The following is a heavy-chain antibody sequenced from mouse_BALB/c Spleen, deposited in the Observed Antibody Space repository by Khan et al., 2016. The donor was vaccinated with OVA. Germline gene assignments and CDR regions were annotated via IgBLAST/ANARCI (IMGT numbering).Heavy chain of an antibody. V-gene: IGHV3-2*02. CDR2: ISYSGNT. D-gene: IGHD1-1*01. Sequence: EVQLVESGPGLVKRSQSLSLTCTVTGYSITSDYAWNWIRQFPGNKLEWMGHISYSGNTKYNPYLKSRISITRDTSKNQFFLQLNSVTTEDTATXYCARIYGGDFDYWGHGTTLTVSS. J-gene: IGHJ2*01. CDR1: GYSITSDYA. CDR3: ARIYGGDFDY.